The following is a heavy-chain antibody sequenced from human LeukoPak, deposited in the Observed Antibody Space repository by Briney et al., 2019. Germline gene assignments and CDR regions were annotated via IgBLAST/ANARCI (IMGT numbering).Heavy chain of an antibody. CDR1: GFTFSNYG. Sequence: GGSLRLSCAASGFTFSNYGMSWVRQAPGKGLEWVSTISGSGGNTYYADSVKGRFTISRDNSKNTLYLQMNSLRAEDTAVYYCAKIAVAGGYWGQGTLVTVSS. J-gene: IGHJ4*02. V-gene: IGHV3-23*01. CDR2: ISGSGGNT. D-gene: IGHD6-19*01. CDR3: AKIAVAGGY.